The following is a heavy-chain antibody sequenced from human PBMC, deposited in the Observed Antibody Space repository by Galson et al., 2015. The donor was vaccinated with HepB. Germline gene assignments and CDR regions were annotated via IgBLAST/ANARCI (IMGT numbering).Heavy chain of an antibody. Sequence: SETLSLTCTVSGGSISSYYWSWIRQPPGKGLEWIGYIYYSGSTNYNPSLKSRVTISVDTSKNQFSLKLSSVTAADTAVYYCARETTVTTLDIWGQGTMVTVSS. CDR2: IYYSGST. D-gene: IGHD4-17*01. CDR1: GGSISSYY. CDR3: ARETTVTTLDI. J-gene: IGHJ3*02. V-gene: IGHV4-59*12.